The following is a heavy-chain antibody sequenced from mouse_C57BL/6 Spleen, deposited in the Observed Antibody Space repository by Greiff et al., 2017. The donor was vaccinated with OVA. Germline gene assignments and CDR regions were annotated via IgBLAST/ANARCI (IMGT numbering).Heavy chain of an antibody. Sequence: QLQQSGPELVKPGASVKISCKASGYSFTSYYIHWVKQRPGQGLEWIGWIYPGSGNTKYNEKFKGKATLTADTSSSTAYMQLSSLTSEDSAVYYCARDWDQYYFDYWGQGTTLTVSS. V-gene: IGHV1-66*01. J-gene: IGHJ2*01. CDR2: IYPGSGNT. CDR1: GYSFTSYY. CDR3: ARDWDQYYFDY. D-gene: IGHD4-1*01.